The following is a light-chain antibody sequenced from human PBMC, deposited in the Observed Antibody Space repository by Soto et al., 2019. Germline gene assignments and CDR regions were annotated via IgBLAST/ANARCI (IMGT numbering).Light chain of an antibody. CDR1: QTISTY. Sequence: DIQMTQSPSSLSASIGDRVTNTCRASQTISTYLNWYQQKPGKAPKFLIFGASYLQGGVPSRFSGGGSGGDFTLTISSVQPEDFGTYYCQQSYRIPYTFGPGTRLEIK. CDR2: GAS. V-gene: IGKV1-39*01. J-gene: IGKJ5*01. CDR3: QQSYRIPYT.